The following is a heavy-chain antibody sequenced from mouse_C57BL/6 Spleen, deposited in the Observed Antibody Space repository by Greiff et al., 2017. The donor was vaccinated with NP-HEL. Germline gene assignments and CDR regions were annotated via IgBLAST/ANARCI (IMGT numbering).Heavy chain of an antibody. V-gene: IGHV1-26*01. CDR2: INPNNGGT. Sequence: EVQLQQSGPELVKPGASVKISCKASGYTFTDYYMNWVKQSHGKSLEWIGDINPNNGGTSYNQKFKGKATLTVDKSSSTAYMELRSLTSEDSAVYYCARGHYYGSSGWYFDGWGTGTTVTVSS. CDR3: ARGHYYGSSGWYFDG. D-gene: IGHD1-1*01. J-gene: IGHJ1*03. CDR1: GYTFTDYY.